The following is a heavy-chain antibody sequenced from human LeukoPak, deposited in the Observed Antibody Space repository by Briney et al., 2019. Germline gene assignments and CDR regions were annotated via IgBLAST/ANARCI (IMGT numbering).Heavy chain of an antibody. J-gene: IGHJ4*02. V-gene: IGHV1-46*01. Sequence: GASVKVSCKASGYTFTSYYMHWVRQAPGQGLEWMGIINPSGGSTSYAQKFQGRVTMTRDTSTSTVYMELSSLRSEDTAVYYCARDREWELDPLPRLYYFDYWGQGTLVTVSS. CDR2: INPSGGST. CDR1: GYTFTSYY. D-gene: IGHD1-26*01. CDR3: ARDREWELDPLPRLYYFDY.